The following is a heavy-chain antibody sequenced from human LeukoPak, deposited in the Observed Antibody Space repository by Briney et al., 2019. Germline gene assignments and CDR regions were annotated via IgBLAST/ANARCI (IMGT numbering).Heavy chain of an antibody. CDR2: ISGGST. D-gene: IGHD2-2*01. CDR3: KKRKYCSSTSCYQIYYYYMDV. J-gene: IGHJ6*03. Sequence: GGSLRLSCAASGFTVSSNEMSWVRQAPGKGLEWVSSISGGSTYYADSRKGRFTISRDNSKNTLHPQMNSLRAEDTAVYYCKKRKYCSSTSCYQIYYYYMDVWGKGTTVTVSS. CDR1: GFTVSSNE. V-gene: IGHV3-38-3*01.